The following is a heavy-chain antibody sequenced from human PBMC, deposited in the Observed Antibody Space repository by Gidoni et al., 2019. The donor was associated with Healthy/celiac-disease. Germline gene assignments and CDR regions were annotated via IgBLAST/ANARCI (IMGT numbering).Heavy chain of an antibody. J-gene: IGHJ4*02. V-gene: IGHV1-46*03. CDR1: GYTFTSYY. Sequence: QVQLVQSGAEVKKPGASVKVSCKASGYTFTSYYMHWVRQAPGQGLEWMGIINPSGGSTSYAQKFQGRVTMTRDTSTSTVYMELSSLRSEDTAVYYCARDPLYCTNGVCYPVYYFDYWGQGTLVTVSS. CDR3: ARDPLYCTNGVCYPVYYFDY. CDR2: INPSGGST. D-gene: IGHD2-8*01.